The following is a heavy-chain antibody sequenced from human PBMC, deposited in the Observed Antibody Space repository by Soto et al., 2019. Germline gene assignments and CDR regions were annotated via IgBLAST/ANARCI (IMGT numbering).Heavy chain of an antibody. CDR1: GFTFSSYA. D-gene: IGHD3-22*01. CDR2: ISYDGSNK. CDR3: ARVINYYDSSGSISSYYFDY. J-gene: IGHJ4*02. V-gene: IGHV3-30-3*01. Sequence: QVQLVESGGGVVQPGRSLRLSCAASGFTFSSYAMHWVRQAPGKGLGWVAVISYDGSNKYYADSVKGRLTISRDNSKNTLYLQMNSLRAEDTAVYYCARVINYYDSSGSISSYYFDYWGQGTLVTVSS.